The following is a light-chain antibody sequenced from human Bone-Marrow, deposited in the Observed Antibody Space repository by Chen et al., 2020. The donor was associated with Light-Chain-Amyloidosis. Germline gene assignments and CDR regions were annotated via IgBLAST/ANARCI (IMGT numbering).Light chain of an antibody. CDR2: RET. CDR1: DLPTKY. CDR3: QSADSSGTYEVI. Sequence: SYELTQPPSVSVSPGQTARITCSGDDLPTKYAYWYQQQPGQAPVLVIHRETERPSGISEGFSGSSSGTTATLTISGVQAEDEADYHCQSADSSGTYEVIFGGGTKLTVL. J-gene: IGLJ2*01. V-gene: IGLV3-25*03.